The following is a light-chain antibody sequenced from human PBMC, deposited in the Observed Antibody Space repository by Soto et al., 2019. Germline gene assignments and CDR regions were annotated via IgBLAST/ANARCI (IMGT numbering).Light chain of an antibody. J-gene: IGKJ1*01. Sequence: DIPMTQSPSSLSASVGDRVTITCQASQDISNYLNWYQQKPGKAPKLLIYDASNLETGVPSRFSGSGSGTDFTFTISSLQPEDIATYYCQQYDNLWGFGQGTKVEIK. CDR3: QQYDNLWG. V-gene: IGKV1-33*01. CDR1: QDISNY. CDR2: DAS.